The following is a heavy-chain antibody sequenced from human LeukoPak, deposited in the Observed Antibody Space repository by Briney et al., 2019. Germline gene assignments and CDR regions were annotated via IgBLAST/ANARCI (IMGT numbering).Heavy chain of an antibody. D-gene: IGHD1-26*01. CDR1: GYSFTTYW. CDR3: ARHEGSGSYYSY. J-gene: IGHJ4*02. Sequence: GESLKISCKGSGYSFTTYWIAWARQLPGRGLEWMGIISPDDSEIRYSPSFRGQVTISADKSTSTAYLQWSRLKASDTAIYYCARHEGSGSYYSYWGQGTLVTVSS. V-gene: IGHV5-51*01. CDR2: ISPDDSEI.